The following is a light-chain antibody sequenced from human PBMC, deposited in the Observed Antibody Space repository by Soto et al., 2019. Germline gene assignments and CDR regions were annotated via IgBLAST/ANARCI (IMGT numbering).Light chain of an antibody. CDR3: QQYYSVPFT. CDR2: WAS. V-gene: IGKV4-1*01. CDR1: QSVLYSSDNKNY. J-gene: IGKJ3*01. Sequence: DIVMTQSPDSLAVSLGEWTTINCKSSQSVLYSSDNKNYLAWYQQKPGQPPKLLIYWASTRESGVPDRFSGSGSGTDFTLTISYLQAEDVAAYYCQQYYSVPFTFGPGTKVDIK.